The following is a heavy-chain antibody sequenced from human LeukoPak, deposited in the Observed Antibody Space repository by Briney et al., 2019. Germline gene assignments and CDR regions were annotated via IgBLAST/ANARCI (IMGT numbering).Heavy chain of an antibody. CDR1: GYTFTGCY. J-gene: IGHJ4*02. Sequence: ASVKVSCKASGYTFTGCYIFWVRQVPGQGLEWMGWINPNSGGTTYAQNFQGRVTMTRDTSISTAYMELSRLRSDDTAVYYCARSPYYGSSGPFDYWGQGTLVTVSS. CDR3: ARSPYYGSSGPFDY. CDR2: INPNSGGT. V-gene: IGHV1-2*02. D-gene: IGHD3-22*01.